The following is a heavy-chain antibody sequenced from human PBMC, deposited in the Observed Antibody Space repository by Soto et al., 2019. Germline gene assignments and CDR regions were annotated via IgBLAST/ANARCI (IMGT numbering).Heavy chain of an antibody. J-gene: IGHJ6*02. CDR1: GFTFNTYA. V-gene: IGHV3-23*01. Sequence: EVQLLESGGGLVQPGESLTLSCAASGFTFNTYAMTWARRAPGKGLEWVSAISGSGATTYVADSVKGRFTISRDNSKDTLYLQMNSLRAEDTAIYYCAKGRGGAYYYYGLDVWGQGPRSPSP. D-gene: IGHD3-10*01. CDR3: AKGRGGAYYYYGLDV. CDR2: ISGSGATT.